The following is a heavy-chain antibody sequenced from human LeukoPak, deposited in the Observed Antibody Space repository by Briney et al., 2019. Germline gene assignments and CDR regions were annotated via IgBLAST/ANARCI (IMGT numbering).Heavy chain of an antibody. V-gene: IGHV4-59*01. J-gene: IGHJ5*02. D-gene: IGHD3-9*01. CDR2: IYYSGST. CDR1: GGSISSYY. CDR3: ARGGYDILTGYWSWFDP. Sequence: PSETLSLTCTVSGGSISSYYWSWIRQPPGKGLEWIGYIYYSGSTNYNPSLKSRVTISIDTSKNQFSLNLRSVTAADTAVYYCARGGYDILTGYWSWFDPWGQGTLVTVSS.